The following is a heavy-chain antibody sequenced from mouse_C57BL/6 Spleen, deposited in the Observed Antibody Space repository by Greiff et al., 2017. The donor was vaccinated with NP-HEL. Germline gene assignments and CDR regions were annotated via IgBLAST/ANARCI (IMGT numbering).Heavy chain of an antibody. D-gene: IGHD2-4*01. Sequence: QVQLKQSGAELVKPGASVKLSCKASGYTFTSYWMHWVKQRPGRGLEWIGRIDPNSGGTKYNEKFKSKATLTVDKPSSTAYMQLSSLTSEDSAVYYCASEGYDYDGEAWFAYWGQGTLVTVSA. CDR1: GYTFTSYW. CDR2: IDPNSGGT. V-gene: IGHV1-72*01. CDR3: ASEGYDYDGEAWFAY. J-gene: IGHJ3*01.